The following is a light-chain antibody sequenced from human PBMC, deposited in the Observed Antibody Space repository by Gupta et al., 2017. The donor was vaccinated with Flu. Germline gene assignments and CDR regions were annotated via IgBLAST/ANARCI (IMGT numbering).Light chain of an antibody. J-gene: IGKJ1*01. CDR1: QSVYSSY. CDR3: QQYGSSPGT. V-gene: IGKV3-20*01. Sequence: ERATLSGRASQSVYSSYLAWYQQKLGQAPRLLIYGASSRATGIPDRFSGSGSGTDFTLTISRLEPEDFAVYYCQQYGSSPGTFGQGTKVEIK. CDR2: GAS.